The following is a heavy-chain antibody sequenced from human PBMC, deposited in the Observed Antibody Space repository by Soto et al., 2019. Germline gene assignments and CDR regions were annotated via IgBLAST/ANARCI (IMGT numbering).Heavy chain of an antibody. CDR2: ISYDGSNK. J-gene: IGHJ4*02. D-gene: IGHD3-9*01. V-gene: IGHV3-30*18. CDR3: AKDSTFLTGYYSVIDY. Sequence: GGSLRLSCAASGFTFSSYGMHWVRQAPGKGLEWVAVISYDGSNKYYADSVKGRFTISRDNSKNTLYLQMNSLRAEDTAVYYCAKDSTFLTGYYSVIDYWGQGTLVTVSS. CDR1: GFTFSSYG.